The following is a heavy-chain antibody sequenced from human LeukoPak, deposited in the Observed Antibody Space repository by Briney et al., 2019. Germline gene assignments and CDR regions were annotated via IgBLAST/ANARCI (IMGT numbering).Heavy chain of an antibody. Sequence: GGSLRLSCAASGFTFSDYYMSWIGQAPGKGLEWVSYISSSGSTIYYADSVKGRFTISRDNAKNSLYLQMNSLRAEDTAVYYCAREAARFLFDYWGQGTLVTVSS. CDR2: ISSSGSTI. V-gene: IGHV3-11*04. D-gene: IGHD6-6*01. J-gene: IGHJ4*02. CDR1: GFTFSDYY. CDR3: AREAARFLFDY.